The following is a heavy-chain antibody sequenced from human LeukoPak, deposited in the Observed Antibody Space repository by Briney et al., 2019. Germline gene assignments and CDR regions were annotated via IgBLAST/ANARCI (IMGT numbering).Heavy chain of an antibody. J-gene: IGHJ2*01. Sequence: SETLSLTCTVSGGSISSYYWSWIRQPPGKGLEWIGYIYYSGSTNYSPSLKSRLTISVDTSKNQFSLKLSSVTAADTAVYYCARTYGSSGLGYFDLWCRGTLVTVSS. CDR3: ARTYGSSGLGYFDL. CDR2: IYYSGST. V-gene: IGHV4-59*01. CDR1: GGSISSYY. D-gene: IGHD6-13*01.